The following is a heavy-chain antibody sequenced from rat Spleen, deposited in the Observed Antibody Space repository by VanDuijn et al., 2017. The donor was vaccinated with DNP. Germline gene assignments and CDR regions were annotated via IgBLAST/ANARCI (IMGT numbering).Heavy chain of an antibody. CDR3: ARGDYGSYGFDY. CDR2: SSFDGGNT. CDR1: GFSLTSYG. Sequence: VQLKESGPGLVQPSQTLSLTCTVSGFSLTSYGVSWVRQAPTKGLEWVAYSSFDGGNTYYGDSVKGRFTISRDNAKNTLYLQMDSLRSEETATYYCARGDYGSYGFDYWGQGVMVTVSS. J-gene: IGHJ2*01. V-gene: IGHV5S13*01. D-gene: IGHD1-3*01.